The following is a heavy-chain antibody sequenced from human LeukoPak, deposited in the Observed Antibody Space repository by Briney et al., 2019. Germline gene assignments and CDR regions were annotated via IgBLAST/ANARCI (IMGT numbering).Heavy chain of an antibody. D-gene: IGHD6-6*01. CDR1: GGSFSGYY. CDR3: ARPGIAARNYYYYYMDV. CDR2: INHSGST. J-gene: IGHJ6*03. Sequence: SETLSLTCAVYGGSFSGYYWSWIRQPPGKGLEWIGEINHSGSTNYNPSLKSRVTISVDTSKNQLSLKLSSVTAADTAVYYCARPGIAARNYYYYYMDVWGKGTTVTVSS. V-gene: IGHV4-34*01.